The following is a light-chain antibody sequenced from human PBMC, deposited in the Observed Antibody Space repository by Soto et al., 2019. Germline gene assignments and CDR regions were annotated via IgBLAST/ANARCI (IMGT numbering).Light chain of an antibody. CDR3: SSHAGAVV. V-gene: IGLV2-23*01. CDR1: SSNVESYNL. Sequence: QSALTQPASVSGSPGQSITISCTRTSSNVESYNLVSWYQHPPGKAPKLIIYEGSERPSGVSNRFSGAQSGHSASLTISGLQAEDEADYSCSSHAGAVVFGGGTKLTVL. J-gene: IGLJ2*01. CDR2: EGS.